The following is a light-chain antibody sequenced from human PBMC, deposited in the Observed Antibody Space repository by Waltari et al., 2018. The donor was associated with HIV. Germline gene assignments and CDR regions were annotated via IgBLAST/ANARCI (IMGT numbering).Light chain of an antibody. J-gene: IGLJ3*02. CDR1: SRAVGDNNY. V-gene: IGLV2-11*01. CDR3: CSYVGGYTFV. Sequence: QSALTQPRSVSGSPGQSVTISCTGTSRAVGDNNYVSWYQPHPGKAPKLILYDVSKRPSGVPDRFSGSKSGNTVSLTISGLQAEDEGDYYYCSYVGGYTFVFGGGTKLTVL. CDR2: DVS.